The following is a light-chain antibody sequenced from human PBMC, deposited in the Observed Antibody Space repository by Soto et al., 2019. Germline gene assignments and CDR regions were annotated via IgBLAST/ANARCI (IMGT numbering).Light chain of an antibody. V-gene: IGKV1-33*01. CDR3: QQYDKS. Sequence: DIQMTHSPSSLSASVGDRVTMTCQASQDISNYLNWYQQKPGKAPKLLIYDASNLETGVPSRFSGSGSGTDFTFTISSLQPEDIATYYCQQYDKSFGPGTKVDIK. CDR2: DAS. J-gene: IGKJ3*01. CDR1: QDISNY.